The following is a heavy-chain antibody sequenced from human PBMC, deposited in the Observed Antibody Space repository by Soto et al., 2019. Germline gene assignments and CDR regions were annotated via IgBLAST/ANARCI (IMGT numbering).Heavy chain of an antibody. V-gene: IGHV1-18*01. J-gene: IGHJ6*02. D-gene: IGHD5-12*01. Sequence: GASVKVSCKASGYTLTSYGISWVRQAPGQGLEWMGWISAYNGNTNYAQKLQGRVTMTTDTSTSTAYMELRSLRSDDTAVYYCARDLRYSGYDYYYGMDVWGQGTTVTVSS. CDR2: ISAYNGNT. CDR3: ARDLRYSGYDYYYGMDV. CDR1: GYTLTSYG.